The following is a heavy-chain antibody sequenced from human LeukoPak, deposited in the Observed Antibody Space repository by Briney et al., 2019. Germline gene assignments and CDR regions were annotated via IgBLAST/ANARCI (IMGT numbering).Heavy chain of an antibody. CDR3: ARVDSGTYYMPFDY. D-gene: IGHD1-26*01. CDR2: IYHSGST. J-gene: IGHJ4*02. V-gene: IGHV4-59*01. CDR1: GGSLIHYY. Sequence: SETLSLTCTVSGGSLIHYYWSWIRQPPGKGLEWNGYIYHSGSTNYNPPLKGRATVSVDTSKNQISLRLSSVTAADTAVYYCARVDSGTYYMPFDYWGQGSLVTVSS.